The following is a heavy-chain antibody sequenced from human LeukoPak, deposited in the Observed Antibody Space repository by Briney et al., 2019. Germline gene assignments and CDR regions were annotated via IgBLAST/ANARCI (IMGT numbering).Heavy chain of an antibody. CDR1: GGSISSSSYY. V-gene: IGHV4-39*01. J-gene: IGHJ4*02. D-gene: IGHD3-10*01. CDR2: IYYSGST. Sequence: SETLSLTCTVSGGSISSSSYYWGWIRQPPGKGLEWIGSIYYSGSTYYNPSLKSRVTISVDTSKNQFSLKLSSVTAADTAVYYCARLQGRITMVRGVTLFDYWGQGTLVTVSS. CDR3: ARLQGRITMVRGVTLFDY.